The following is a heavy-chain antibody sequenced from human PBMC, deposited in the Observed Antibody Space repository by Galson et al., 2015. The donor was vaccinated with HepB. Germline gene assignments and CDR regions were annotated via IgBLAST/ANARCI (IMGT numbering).Heavy chain of an antibody. CDR2: ISYDGSNK. CDR3: ARATFDGDYALTPEMDYYMDV. V-gene: IGHV3-30-3*01. Sequence: SLRLSCAASGFTFSSYAMHWVRQAPGKGLEWVAVISYDGSNKYYADSVKGRFTISRDNSKNTLYLQMNSLRAEDTAVYYCARATFDGDYALTPEMDYYMDVWGKGTTVTVSS. J-gene: IGHJ6*03. CDR1: GFTFSSYA. D-gene: IGHD4-17*01.